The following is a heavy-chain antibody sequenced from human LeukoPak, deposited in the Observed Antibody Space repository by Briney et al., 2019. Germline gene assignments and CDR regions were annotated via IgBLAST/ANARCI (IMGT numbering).Heavy chain of an antibody. CDR2: ISHTGSTM. CDR3: AIPPLSGTGSSRPLAEMDV. J-gene: IGHJ6*02. V-gene: IGHV3-48*04. D-gene: IGHD3-10*01. Sequence: GGSLRLSCAASGFRFSSYSMNWVRQAPGKGLEWVSYISHTGSTMSYADSVKGRFTISRDNARNSPHLQMNSLRAEDTAVYYCAIPPLSGTGSSRPLAEMDVWGQGTTVTVSS. CDR1: GFRFSSYS.